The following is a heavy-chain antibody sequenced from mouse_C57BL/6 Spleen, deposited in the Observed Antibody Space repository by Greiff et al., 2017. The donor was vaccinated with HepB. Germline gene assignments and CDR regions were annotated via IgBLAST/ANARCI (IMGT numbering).Heavy chain of an antibody. V-gene: IGHV1-72*01. CDR2: IDPNSGGT. CDR3: ARGDYYGSSLSYWYFDV. CDR1: GYTFTSYW. J-gene: IGHJ1*03. Sequence: QVQLQQPGAELVKPGASVKLSCKASGYTFTSYWMHWVKQRPGRGLEWIGRIDPNSGGTKYNEKFKSKATLTVDKPSSTAYMQLSSLTSEDSAFYYCARGDYYGSSLSYWYFDVWGTGTTVTGSS. D-gene: IGHD1-1*01.